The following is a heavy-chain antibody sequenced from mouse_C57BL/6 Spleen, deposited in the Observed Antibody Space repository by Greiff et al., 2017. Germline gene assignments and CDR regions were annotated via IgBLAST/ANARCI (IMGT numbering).Heavy chain of an antibody. CDR2: IDPSDSYT. Sequence: QVQLQQPGAELVKPGASVKLSCKASGYTFTSYWMQWVKQRPGQGLEWIGEIDPSDSYTNYNQKFKGKATLTVDTSSSTAYMQLSSLTSEDSAVYYCAGIYYCGSSVYYAMDYWGQGTSVTVSS. CDR1: GYTFTSYW. D-gene: IGHD1-1*01. J-gene: IGHJ4*01. V-gene: IGHV1-50*01. CDR3: AGIYYCGSSVYYAMDY.